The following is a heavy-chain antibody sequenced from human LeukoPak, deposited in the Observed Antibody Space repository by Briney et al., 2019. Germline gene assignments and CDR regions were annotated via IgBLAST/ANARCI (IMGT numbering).Heavy chain of an antibody. V-gene: IGHV7-4-1*04. D-gene: IGHD5-18*01. CDR3: ARGWPVVHNTEMEGGDY. CDR1: GYTFTSYY. Sequence: ASVKVSCKASGYTFTSYYMHWVRQAPGQGLEWMGWINTNTGNPTYAQGFTGRFVFSLDTSVSMAYLQISSLKAEDTAVYYRARGWPVVHNTEMEGGDYWGQGTLVTVSS. J-gene: IGHJ4*02. CDR2: INTNTGNP.